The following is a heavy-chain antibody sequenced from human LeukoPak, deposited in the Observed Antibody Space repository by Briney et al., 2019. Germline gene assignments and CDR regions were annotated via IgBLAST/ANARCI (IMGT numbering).Heavy chain of an antibody. CDR2: MNPNSGNT. J-gene: IGHJ4*02. Sequence: GASVTVSCKPSGYTFTSYDINWVRQATGQGLEWMGWMNPNSGNTGYAQKFQGRVTMTRSTSISTAYMELSSLRSEETAVYYCARVFTMVRGALSGYWGQGTLVTVSS. CDR1: GYTFTSYD. D-gene: IGHD3-10*01. CDR3: ARVFTMVRGALSGY. V-gene: IGHV1-8*01.